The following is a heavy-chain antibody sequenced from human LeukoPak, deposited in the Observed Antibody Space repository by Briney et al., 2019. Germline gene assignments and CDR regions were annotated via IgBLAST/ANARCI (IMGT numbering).Heavy chain of an antibody. CDR3: ASGRGYSGYDYPYFDY. J-gene: IGHJ4*02. CDR2: ISYDGSNK. CDR1: GFTFSSYA. V-gene: IGHV3-30-3*01. D-gene: IGHD5-12*01. Sequence: GGSLRLSCAASGFTFSSYAVHWVRQAPGKGLEWVAVISYDGSNKYYADSVKGRFTISRDNSKNTLYLQMNSLRAEDTAVYYCASGRGYSGYDYPYFDYWGQGTLVTVSS.